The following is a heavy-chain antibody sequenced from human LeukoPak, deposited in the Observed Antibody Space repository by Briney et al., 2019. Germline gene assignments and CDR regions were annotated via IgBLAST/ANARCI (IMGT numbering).Heavy chain of an antibody. CDR2: IYYSGST. J-gene: IGHJ4*02. CDR1: GGSISSYY. CDR3: ARGGYSSSSFCFDY. D-gene: IGHD6-13*01. Sequence: NPSETLSLTCTVSGGSISSYYWSWIRQPPGKGLEWIGYIYYSGSTNYNPSLKSRVTISVDTSKNQFSLKLSSVTAADTAVYYCARGGYSSSSFCFDYWGQGTLVTVSS. V-gene: IGHV4-59*01.